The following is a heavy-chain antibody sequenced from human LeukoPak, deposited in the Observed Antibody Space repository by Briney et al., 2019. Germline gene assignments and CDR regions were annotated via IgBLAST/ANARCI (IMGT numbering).Heavy chain of an antibody. V-gene: IGHV1-46*01. D-gene: IGHD5-12*01. J-gene: IGHJ4*02. CDR1: GYTFTSYY. Sequence: ASVKVSCKASGYTFTSYYMHWVRQAPGQGLEWMGIINPSGGSTSYAQKFQGGVTMTRDTSKNQFSLKLSSVTAADTAVYYCARGVLNIVATYDYWGQGTLVTVSS. CDR3: ARGVLNIVATYDY. CDR2: INPSGGST.